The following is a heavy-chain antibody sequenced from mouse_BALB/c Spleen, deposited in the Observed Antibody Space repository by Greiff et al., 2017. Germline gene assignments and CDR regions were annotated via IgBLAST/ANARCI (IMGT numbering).Heavy chain of an antibody. CDR1: GFNFKDYY. Sequence: VQLQQSGAELVRSGASVKLSCTASGFNFKDYYMHWVKQRPEQGLGWIGWIDLENGDSEYAPKFQGKATMTADTSSNTAYLQLSSLTSEDTSVYYCKAPPEGNTTAKDDDWGQGTTRTVSS. CDR2: IDLENGDS. CDR3: KAPPEGNTTAKDDD. D-gene: IGHD1-2*01. J-gene: IGHJ2*01. V-gene: IGHV14-4*02.